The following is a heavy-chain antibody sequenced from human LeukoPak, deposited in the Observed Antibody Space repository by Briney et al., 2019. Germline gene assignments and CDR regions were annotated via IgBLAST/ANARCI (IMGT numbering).Heavy chain of an antibody. V-gene: IGHV1-18*01. D-gene: IGHD6-19*01. Sequence: ASVKVSCKASGYTFSSYGISWVRQAPGQGLEWVGWISAYNGNSNSAQKLQGRVTMTTDTSTSTPYMELRSLRSDDTAVYYCARGYSSGWGPLDYWGRGTLVTVSS. CDR2: ISAYNGNS. CDR3: ARGYSSGWGPLDY. CDR1: GYTFSSYG. J-gene: IGHJ4*02.